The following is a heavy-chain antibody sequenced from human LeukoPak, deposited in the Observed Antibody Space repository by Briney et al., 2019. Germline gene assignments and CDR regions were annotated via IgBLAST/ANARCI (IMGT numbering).Heavy chain of an antibody. CDR3: TRDLMDYDVSTGLHHYYMDV. D-gene: IGHD3-9*01. CDR2: IKADGSEK. V-gene: IGHV3-7*01. J-gene: IGHJ6*02. Sequence: GGSLRLSCAASGSNFNIHWMNWVRQAPGKGLEWVANIKADGSEKDYVDSVRGRFTISRDNAKNTLYLQMNTLRVEDTAVYYCTRDLMDYDVSTGLHHYYMDVWGQGTTVTVSS. CDR1: GSNFNIHW.